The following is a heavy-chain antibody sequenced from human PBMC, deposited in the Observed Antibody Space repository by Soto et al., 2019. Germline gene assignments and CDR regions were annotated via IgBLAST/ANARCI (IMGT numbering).Heavy chain of an antibody. D-gene: IGHD5-12*01. CDR3: ARRRGFPYSYGMDV. CDR2: IYHSGST. V-gene: IGHV4-30-2*01. Sequence: QLQLQESGSGLVKPSQTLSLTCAVSGGSISSGGYSWSWIRQPPVKGLEWIGYIYHSGSTYYNPSLKSRVTISVDRSKNQFSLKLSSVTAADTAVYYCARRRGFPYSYGMDVWGQGTTVTVSS. J-gene: IGHJ6*02. CDR1: GGSISSGGYS.